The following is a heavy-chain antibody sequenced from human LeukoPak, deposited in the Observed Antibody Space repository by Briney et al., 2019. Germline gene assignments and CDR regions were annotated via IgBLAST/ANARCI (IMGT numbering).Heavy chain of an antibody. V-gene: IGHV3-23*01. J-gene: IGHJ1*01. D-gene: IGHD5-24*01. Sequence: PGGSLRLSCAASGFTFSSYAMSWVRQAPGGGLEWVSSISGSGSPTHFADSVKGRFTISRDNSKNMLYLQMNSLSVEDTAVYYCARDLDDYNTLAPFFQHWGLGTLVTVSS. CDR2: ISGSGSPT. CDR3: ARDLDDYNTLAPFFQH. CDR1: GFTFSSYA.